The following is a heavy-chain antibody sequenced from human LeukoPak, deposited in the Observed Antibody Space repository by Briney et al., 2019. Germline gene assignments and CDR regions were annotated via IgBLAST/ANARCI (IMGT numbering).Heavy chain of an antibody. D-gene: IGHD3-22*01. CDR2: TYYRSEWYN. CDR1: GDSVSINSAA. Sequence: SQTLSLTCAISGDSVSINSAAWNWIRQSPSRGLEWLGRTYYRSEWYNDYAVSVKSRININPDTSKNQFSLQLNSVTPEGTAVYYCAQADGTGYFYFQHWGQGTLVTVSS. CDR3: AQADGTGYFYFQH. J-gene: IGHJ1*01. V-gene: IGHV6-1*01.